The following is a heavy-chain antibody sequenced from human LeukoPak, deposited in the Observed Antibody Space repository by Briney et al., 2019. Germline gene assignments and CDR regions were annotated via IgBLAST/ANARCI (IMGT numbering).Heavy chain of an antibody. D-gene: IGHD6-19*01. CDR1: GFTFSSYA. V-gene: IGHV3-23*01. Sequence: GGSLRLSCAASGFTFSSYAMTWVRQVPGKGLEWVSAISGSGATTYSADSVKGRFTASRDNSRNTLYLQMNSLRAEDTAVYYCAKGPIVPVADYYFDYWGQGTLVTVSS. CDR3: AKGPIVPVADYYFDY. CDR2: ISGSGATT. J-gene: IGHJ4*02.